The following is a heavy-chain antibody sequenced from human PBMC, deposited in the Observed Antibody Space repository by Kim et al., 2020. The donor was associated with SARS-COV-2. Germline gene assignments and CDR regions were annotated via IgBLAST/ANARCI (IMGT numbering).Heavy chain of an antibody. D-gene: IGHD2-15*01. CDR1: GYTFTSYY. CDR2: INPSGGSR. J-gene: IGHJ6*02. CDR3: ARSNEYCSGGSCYSDRNYYYYGMDV. V-gene: IGHV1-46*01. Sequence: ASVKVSCKASGYTFTSYYMHWVRQAPGQGLEWMGIINPSGGSRSYAQKFQGRVTMTRDTSTSTVYMELSSLRSEDTAVYYCARSNEYCSGGSCYSDRNYYYYGMDVWGQGTTVTVSS.